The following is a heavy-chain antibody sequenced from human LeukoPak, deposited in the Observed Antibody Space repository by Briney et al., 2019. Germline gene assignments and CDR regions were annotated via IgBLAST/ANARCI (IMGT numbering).Heavy chain of an antibody. CDR2: IKQDGSEK. J-gene: IGHJ4*02. CDR1: GFIFSSYW. Sequence: GGSLRLSCAASGFIFSSYWMSWVRQAPGKGLEWVANIKQDGSEKYYVDSVKGRFTISRDNAKNTLYLQMNSLRVEDTAVYYCARVHGVTPSYWGQGTLVTVSS. CDR3: ARVHGVTPSY. D-gene: IGHD2-21*02. V-gene: IGHV3-7*01.